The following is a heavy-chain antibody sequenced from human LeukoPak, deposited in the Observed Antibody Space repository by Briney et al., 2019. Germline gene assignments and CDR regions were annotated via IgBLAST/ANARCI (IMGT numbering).Heavy chain of an antibody. D-gene: IGHD3-9*01. CDR3: ARDPFFGYDILTGYYPFDY. J-gene: IGHJ4*02. V-gene: IGHV4-30-2*01. CDR1: GGSISSGGYY. Sequence: SETLSLSCTVSGGSISSGGYYWSWIRQPPGKGLEWIGYIYHSGSTYYNPSLKSRVTISVDTSKNQFSLELSSVTAADTAVYYCARDPFFGYDILTGYYPFDYWGQGTLVTVSS. CDR2: IYHSGST.